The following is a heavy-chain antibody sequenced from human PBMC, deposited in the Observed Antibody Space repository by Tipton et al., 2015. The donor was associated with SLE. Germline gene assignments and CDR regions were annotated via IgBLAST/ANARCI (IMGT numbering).Heavy chain of an antibody. J-gene: IGHJ6*02. Sequence: SLRLSCAASGFTFSSYWMHWVRQAPGKGPVWVSGIKSDGSITKYADSVKGRFTISRDNAKNTLYLQMNSLRAEDTAVYYCARDLVGPTGYGMDVWGQGTTVTVSS. D-gene: IGHD1-26*01. CDR2: IKSDGSIT. CDR1: GFTFSSYW. CDR3: ARDLVGPTGYGMDV. V-gene: IGHV3-74*03.